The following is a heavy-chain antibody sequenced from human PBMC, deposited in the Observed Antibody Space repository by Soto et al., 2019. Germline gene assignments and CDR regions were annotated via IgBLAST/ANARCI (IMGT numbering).Heavy chain of an antibody. CDR3: ASQGAATLCLFAPNSHYYGMNV. Sequence: SETLSLTCTVSGGSISSSSYYWGWMRQPPGKGLEWICSIYYSGSTSYTPSLKSPVTISVDTSKNLFSLKLSSVTAAYPPVYXCASQGAATLCLFAPNSHYYGMNVWGQGTTVTVSS. D-gene: IGHD6-25*01. CDR2: IYYSGST. J-gene: IGHJ6*02. CDR1: GGSISSSSYY. V-gene: IGHV4-39*01.